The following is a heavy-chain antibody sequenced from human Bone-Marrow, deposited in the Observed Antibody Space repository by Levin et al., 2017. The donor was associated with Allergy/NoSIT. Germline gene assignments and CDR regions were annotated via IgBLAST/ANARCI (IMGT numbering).Heavy chain of an antibody. CDR3: AKTSDYGDYAVDY. V-gene: IGHV3-23*01. D-gene: IGHD4-17*01. CDR2: ISGSGGST. CDR1: GFTFSSYA. Sequence: GESLKISCAASGFTFSSYAMSWVRQAPGKGLEWVSAISGSGGSTYYADSVKGRFTISRDNSKNTLYLQMNSPRAEDTAVYYCAKTSDYGDYAVDYWGQGTLVTVSS. J-gene: IGHJ4*02.